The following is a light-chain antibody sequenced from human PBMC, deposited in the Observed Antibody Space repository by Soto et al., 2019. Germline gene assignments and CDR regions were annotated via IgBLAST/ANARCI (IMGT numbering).Light chain of an antibody. Sequence: DIQMTQSPSSLSASVGDRVTITCRASQGISNLLGWFQHKPGKAPKRLIYAASSLQGGVPSRFSGSGSGTEFTLTITGLQPEDSADYHCLQHNTYLYTFGQGTKLEIK. CDR2: AAS. J-gene: IGKJ2*01. CDR1: QGISNL. CDR3: LQHNTYLYT. V-gene: IGKV1-17*01.